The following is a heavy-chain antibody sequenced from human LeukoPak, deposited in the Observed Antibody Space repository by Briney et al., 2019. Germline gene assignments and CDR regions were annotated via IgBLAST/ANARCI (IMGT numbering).Heavy chain of an antibody. V-gene: IGHV3-23*01. Sequence: GRSLRLSCAASGFTFSTYGMNWVRQAPGQGLEWVSAISGSDNNTYYADSVKGRFTISRDTSKNTLYLQMNNLRAEDTAVYYCANAADGYNYFPVDYWGQGTLVTVSS. CDR1: GFTFSTYG. J-gene: IGHJ4*02. CDR3: ANAADGYNYFPVDY. D-gene: IGHD5-24*01. CDR2: ISGSDNNT.